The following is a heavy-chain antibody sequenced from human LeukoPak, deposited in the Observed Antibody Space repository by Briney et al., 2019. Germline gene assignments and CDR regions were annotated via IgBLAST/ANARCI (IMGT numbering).Heavy chain of an antibody. D-gene: IGHD3-3*01. J-gene: IGHJ3*02. CDR3: ARNTPPPRITFFGVHDAFDI. CDR2: IYTSGST. CDR1: GGSISSYY. V-gene: IGHV4-4*07. Sequence: SETLSLTCTVSGGSISSYYWSWIRQPAGKGLEWIGRIYTSGSTNYNPFLKSRVTMSVDTSKNQFSLKLSSVTAADTAVYYCARNTPPPRITFFGVHDAFDIGGKGTMVTVSS.